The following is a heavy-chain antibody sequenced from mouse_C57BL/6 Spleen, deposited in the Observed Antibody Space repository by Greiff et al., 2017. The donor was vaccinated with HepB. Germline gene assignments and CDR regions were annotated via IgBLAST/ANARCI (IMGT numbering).Heavy chain of an antibody. CDR2: IDPSDSYT. CDR3: GRWGYQNWFAY. V-gene: IGHV1-69*01. J-gene: IGHJ3*01. D-gene: IGHD3-1*01. CDR1: GYTFTSYW. Sequence: QVHVKQPGAELVMPGASVKMSCKASGYTFTSYWMNWVKQRPGQGLEWIGEIDPSDSYTNYNQKFKGKSTLTVDKSSSTAYMQLSSLTSEDSAVYYCGRWGYQNWFAYWGQGTLVTVSA.